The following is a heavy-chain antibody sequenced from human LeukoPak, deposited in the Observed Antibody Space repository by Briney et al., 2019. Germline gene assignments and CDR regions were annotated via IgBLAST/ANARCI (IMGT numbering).Heavy chain of an antibody. CDR2: ISWNSGSI. D-gene: IGHD2-2*01. J-gene: IGHJ4*02. CDR3: AKASVVVPPFFDY. V-gene: IGHV3-9*01. Sequence: GGSLRLSCAASGFTFDDYAMHWVRQAPGKGLEWVSGISWNSGSIGYADSVKGRFTISRDNAKNCLYLQMNSLRAEDTALYYCAKASVVVPPFFDYWGQGTLVTVSS. CDR1: GFTFDDYA.